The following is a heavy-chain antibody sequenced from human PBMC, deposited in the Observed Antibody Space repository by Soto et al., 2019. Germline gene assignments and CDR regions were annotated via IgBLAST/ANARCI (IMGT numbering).Heavy chain of an antibody. CDR3: ARDVCSGGSCYSELGY. CDR1: GGTFSSYT. J-gene: IGHJ4*02. CDR2: IIPILGIA. D-gene: IGHD2-15*01. V-gene: IGHV1-69*04. Sequence: SVKVSCKASGGTFSSYTISWVRQAPGQGLEWMGRIIPILGIANYAQKFQGRVTITADKSTSTAYMELSSLRSEDTAVYYCARDVCSGGSCYSELGYWGQGTLVTVSS.